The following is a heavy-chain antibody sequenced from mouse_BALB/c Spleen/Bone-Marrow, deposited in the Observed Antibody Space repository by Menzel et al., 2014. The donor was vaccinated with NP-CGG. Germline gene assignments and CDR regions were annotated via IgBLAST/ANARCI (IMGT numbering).Heavy chain of an antibody. V-gene: IGHV1S137*01. CDR1: GYTFTDYA. Sequence: VQLQGSGAELVRPGVSVKISCKGSGYTFTDYAMHWVKQSHAKSLEWIGVISTYYGDASYNQKFKGKATMTVDKSSSTAYMELARLTSEDSAIYYCARESIYYYGSTLDYWGQGTTLTVSS. D-gene: IGHD1-1*01. J-gene: IGHJ2*01. CDR3: ARESIYYYGSTLDY. CDR2: ISTYYGDA.